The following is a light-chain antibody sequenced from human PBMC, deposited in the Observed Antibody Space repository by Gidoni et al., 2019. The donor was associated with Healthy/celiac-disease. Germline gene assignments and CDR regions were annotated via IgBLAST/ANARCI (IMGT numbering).Light chain of an antibody. V-gene: IGKV1-33*01. CDR3: QQYDNLPT. Sequence: DIQMTPSPSSLSASVGDRVTITCQASQDISNYLNWYQQKPGKAPKLLIYDASNLETGVPSRFSGSGSGTDFTFTNSSLQPEDIATYYCQQYDNLPTFGQGTRLEIK. CDR2: DAS. CDR1: QDISNY. J-gene: IGKJ5*01.